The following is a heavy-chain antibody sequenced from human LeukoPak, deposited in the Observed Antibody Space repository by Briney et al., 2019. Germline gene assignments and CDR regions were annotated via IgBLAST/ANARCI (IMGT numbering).Heavy chain of an antibody. D-gene: IGHD6-13*01. Sequence: SETLSLTCTVSGGSISSYYWSWIRQPAGKGLEWIGRICTSGSTNYNPSLKSRVTMSVDTSKNQSSLKLSSVTAADTAVYYCARAGIAAAGEYYYYGMDVWGQGTTVTVSS. V-gene: IGHV4-4*07. CDR1: GGSISSYY. J-gene: IGHJ6*02. CDR2: ICTSGST. CDR3: ARAGIAAAGEYYYYGMDV.